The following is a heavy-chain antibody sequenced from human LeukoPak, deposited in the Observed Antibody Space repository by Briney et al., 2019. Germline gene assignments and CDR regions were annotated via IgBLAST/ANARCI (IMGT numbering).Heavy chain of an antibody. J-gene: IGHJ6*02. CDR3: ARDSGSYGMDV. CDR1: GGSISSGGYY. V-gene: IGHV4-31*03. Sequence: SETLSLTCTVSGGSISSGGYYWSWIRQHPGKGLEWIGYIYYSGSTYYNPSLKSRVTISVDTSKNRFSLKLSSVTAADTAVYYCARDSGSYGMDVWGQGTTVTVSS. CDR2: IYYSGST. D-gene: IGHD6-25*01.